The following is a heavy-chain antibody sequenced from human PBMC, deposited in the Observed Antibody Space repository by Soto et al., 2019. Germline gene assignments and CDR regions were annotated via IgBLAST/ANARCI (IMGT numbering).Heavy chain of an antibody. CDR1: GGSISSSSYY. V-gene: IGHV4-39*01. Sequence: SETLSLTCTVSGGSISSSSYYWGWIRQPPGKGLEWIGSIYYSGSTYYNPSLKSRVTISVDTSKNQFSLKLSSVTAADTAVYHCARHVGRITIFGGSDYCGQGTLVTVSS. J-gene: IGHJ4*02. CDR3: ARHVGRITIFGGSDY. CDR2: IYYSGST. D-gene: IGHD3-3*01.